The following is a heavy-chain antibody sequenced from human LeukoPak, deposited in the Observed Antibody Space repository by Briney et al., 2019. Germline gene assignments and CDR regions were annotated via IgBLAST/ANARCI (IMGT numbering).Heavy chain of an antibody. Sequence: TSETLSLTCTVSGYYISSSSYYWGWIRQPPGKGLEWIGSIYYSGSTYYNPSLKSRVTISVDTSKNQFSLNPTSVTAADTAVYYCARHSIVAYYYGSGSYYFDYWGQGTLVTVSS. V-gene: IGHV4-39*01. CDR1: GYYISSSSYY. CDR2: IYYSGST. CDR3: ARHSIVAYYYGSGSYYFDY. D-gene: IGHD3-10*01. J-gene: IGHJ4*02.